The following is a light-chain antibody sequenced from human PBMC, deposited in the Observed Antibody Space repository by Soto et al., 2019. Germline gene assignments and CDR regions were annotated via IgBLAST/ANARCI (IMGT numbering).Light chain of an antibody. CDR3: QQNVSPPIT. V-gene: IGKV3-20*01. Sequence: EIVLTQSPGTLSLSPGERATLSCRASQSVTSSYLAWYRQKPGQAPRLLIYGASSRATGIPDRFSGSGSGTDFTLTISRLEAEDFAVYYCQQNVSPPITFGQGTRLEIK. CDR2: GAS. CDR1: QSVTSSY. J-gene: IGKJ5*01.